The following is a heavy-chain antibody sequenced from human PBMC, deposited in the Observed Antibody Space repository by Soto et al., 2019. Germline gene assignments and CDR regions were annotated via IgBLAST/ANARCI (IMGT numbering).Heavy chain of an antibody. J-gene: IGHJ4*02. Sequence: TGGSMRLSCAASGFTFDNYAMSWVRQAPGKGLEWVSAISDSGGSTFYADSVKGRFTISRDNFRNTLYLQMDTLGAEDTAVYYCAKGSRGSRPYYFDYWGQAALVTVSS. V-gene: IGHV3-23*01. CDR2: ISDSGGST. D-gene: IGHD5-12*01. CDR1: GFTFDNYA. CDR3: AKGSRGSRPYYFDY.